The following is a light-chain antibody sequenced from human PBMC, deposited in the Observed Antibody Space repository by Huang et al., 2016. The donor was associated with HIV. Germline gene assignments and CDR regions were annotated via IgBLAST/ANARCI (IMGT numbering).Light chain of an antibody. CDR3: QQYNNWPQT. J-gene: IGKJ1*01. Sequence: EIVMTQSPATLSVSPGERATLSCRASQSVSSNLAWYQQKPGQAPSLLIYGASTRGTGIPARFSGSGSGTEFTLTISSLQSEDFAVYYCQQYNNWPQTFGQGTKVEIK. CDR2: GAS. V-gene: IGKV3-15*01. CDR1: QSVSSN.